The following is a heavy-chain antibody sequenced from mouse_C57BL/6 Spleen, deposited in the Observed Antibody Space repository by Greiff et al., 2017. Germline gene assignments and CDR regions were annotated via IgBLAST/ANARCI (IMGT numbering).Heavy chain of an antibody. CDR3: ARRGDGYFDY. D-gene: IGHD2-3*01. V-gene: IGHV5-6*02. J-gene: IGHJ2*01. CDR1: GFTFSSYG. CDR2: ISSGGSYT. Sequence: EVMLVESGGDLVKPGGSLKHSCAASGFTFSSYGMSWVRQTPDKRLEWVATISSGGSYTYYPDSVKGRFTISRDNAKNTLYLQMSSLKSEDTAMYYCARRGDGYFDYWGQGTTLTVSS.